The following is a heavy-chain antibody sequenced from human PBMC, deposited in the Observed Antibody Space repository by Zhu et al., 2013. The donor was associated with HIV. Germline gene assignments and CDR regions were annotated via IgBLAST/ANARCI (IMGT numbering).Heavy chain of an antibody. CDR1: GGTFSSYA. D-gene: IGHD2-15*01. V-gene: IGHV1-69*06. J-gene: IGHJ3*02. CDR2: IIPIFGTA. Sequence: QVQLVQSGAEVKKPGSSVKVSCKASGGTFSSYAISWVRQAPGQGLEWMGGIIPIFGTANYAQKFQGRVTITADKSTSTAYMELSSLRSEDTAVYYCARDRWYCSGGSCYWAPDAFDIWGQGDNGHRLF. CDR3: ARDRWYCSGGSCYWAPDAFDI.